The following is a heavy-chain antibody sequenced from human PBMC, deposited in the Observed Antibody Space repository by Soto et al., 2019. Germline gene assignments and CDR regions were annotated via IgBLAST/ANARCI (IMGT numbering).Heavy chain of an antibody. J-gene: IGHJ4*02. CDR2: INHSGST. CDR1: GGPFSGHY. Sequence: SETLSLTCAAYGGPFSGHYWNWIRQPPGKGLEWIGEINHSGSTNYNPSLKSRVTISVDKSKNQFSLKLSSVTAADTAVYYCVRHAQWIIRAYWGQGSLVTVSS. CDR3: VRHAQWIIRAY. V-gene: IGHV4-34*01. D-gene: IGHD5-12*01.